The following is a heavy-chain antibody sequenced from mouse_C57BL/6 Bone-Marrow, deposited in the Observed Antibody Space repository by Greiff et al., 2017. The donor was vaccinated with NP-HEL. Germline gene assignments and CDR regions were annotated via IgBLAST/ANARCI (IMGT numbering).Heavy chain of an antibody. J-gene: IGHJ2*01. CDR2: INPSTGGT. CDR1: GYSFTGYY. V-gene: IGHV1-42*01. Sequence: EVKLVESGPELVKPGASVKISCKASGYSFTGYYMNWVKQSPEKSLEWIGEINPSTGGTTYNQKFKAKATLTVDKSSSTAYMQLKSLTSEDSAVYYCARYPITTVVATKGDYWGQGTTLTVSS. D-gene: IGHD1-1*01. CDR3: ARYPITTVVATKGDY.